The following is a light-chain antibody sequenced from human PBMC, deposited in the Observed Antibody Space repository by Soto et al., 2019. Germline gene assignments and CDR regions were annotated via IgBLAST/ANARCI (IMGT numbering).Light chain of an antibody. Sequence: EIVLTQSPGTLSLSPWERAALSCMASQSVSSSYLAWYQQKPGQAPRLLIYGASSRATGIPDRFSGSGSGTEFTLTISSLQSEDFAVYYCQQYNNWPPITFGQGTRLEI. CDR3: QQYNNWPPIT. V-gene: IGKV3-20*01. J-gene: IGKJ5*01. CDR2: GAS. CDR1: QSVSSSY.